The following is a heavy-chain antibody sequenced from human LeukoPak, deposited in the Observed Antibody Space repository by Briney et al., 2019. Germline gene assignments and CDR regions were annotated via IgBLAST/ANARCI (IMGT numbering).Heavy chain of an antibody. CDR2: ISGSAGST. CDR3: AKDADYSNYNDY. Sequence: PGGSLRLSCAASGFTFSSYALTWVRQAPGKGLEWVSTISGSAGSTHYADSVKGRFTISRDNSRNTLYLQMNSLRAEDTAVYYCAKDADYSNYNDYWGQGTLVTVSS. CDR1: GFTFSSYA. V-gene: IGHV3-23*01. J-gene: IGHJ4*02. D-gene: IGHD4-11*01.